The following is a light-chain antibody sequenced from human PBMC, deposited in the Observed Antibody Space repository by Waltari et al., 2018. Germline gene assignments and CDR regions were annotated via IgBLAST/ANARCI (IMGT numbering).Light chain of an antibody. J-gene: IGLJ2*01. CDR3: QSTDSSGTHRV. V-gene: IGLV3-25*03. CDR2: QDT. CDR1: ALPNHY. Sequence: SSELTQPFSVSVFPGQTARITCSAAALPNHYVYWYQQKPGQAPVLVIDQDTKRPAGIPERFSGSSSGTTVTLTISGVQAEDEADYYCQSTDSSGTHRVFGGGTKVTVL.